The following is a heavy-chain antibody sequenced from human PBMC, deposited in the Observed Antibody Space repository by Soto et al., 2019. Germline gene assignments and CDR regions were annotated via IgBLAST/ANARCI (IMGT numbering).Heavy chain of an antibody. J-gene: IGHJ3*01. CDR2: ISYDGKNI. V-gene: IGHV3-30*04. CDR1: GFTFSSFA. D-gene: IGHD1-26*01. CDR3: ARGGIGSYEYRHAFDF. Sequence: GGSLRLSCAASGFTFSSFALHWVRQAPGKGLEWVAVISYDGKNIYYADSLKGRFTISRDGSRNTLFLQMTSLRPEDTAVYYCARGGIGSYEYRHAFDFWGQGTLVTVS.